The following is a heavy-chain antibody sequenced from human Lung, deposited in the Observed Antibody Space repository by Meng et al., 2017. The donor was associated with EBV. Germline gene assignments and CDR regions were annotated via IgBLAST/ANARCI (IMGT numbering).Heavy chain of an antibody. CDR1: GGSVDSGAYY. CDR3: ARLRLVWMFDY. V-gene: IGHV4-31*03. D-gene: IGHD6-19*01. Sequence: QVQLQDSGPGLVKPSQTLSLPCPVSGGSVDSGAYYWSWIRQPPGKGLEWIGYIYYSGSTFYTPSLKSRATLSVDTSKNQFSLKLNSVTAADTAVYYCARLRLVWMFDYWGQGALVTVSS. CDR2: IYYSGST. J-gene: IGHJ4*02.